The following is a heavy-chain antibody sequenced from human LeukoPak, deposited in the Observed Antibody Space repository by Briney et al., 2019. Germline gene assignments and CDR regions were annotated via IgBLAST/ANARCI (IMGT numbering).Heavy chain of an antibody. D-gene: IGHD5-18*01. CDR3: ARGSDGYRFDP. Sequence: SETLSLTCTVSDGSMTNYHWTWIRQSPGKAPEYIGYIYNIEPTNYNPSLKSRVTVSVDMSKKQFSLRLNSVTAADTAVYYCARGSDGYRFDPWGQGILVTVSS. V-gene: IGHV4-59*01. J-gene: IGHJ5*02. CDR1: DGSMTNYH. CDR2: IYNIEPT.